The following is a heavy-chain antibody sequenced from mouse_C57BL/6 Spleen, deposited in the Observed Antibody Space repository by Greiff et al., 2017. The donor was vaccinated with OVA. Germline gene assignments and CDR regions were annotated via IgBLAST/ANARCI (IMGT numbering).Heavy chain of an antibody. Sequence: QVQLKQPGAELVKPGASVKLSCKASGYTFTSYWMQWVKQRPGQGLEWIGEIDPSDSYTNYNQKFKGKATLTVDTSSSTAYMQLSSLTSEDSAVYYCAKIATVVARRGSGAMDYWGQGTSVTVSS. CDR2: IDPSDSYT. D-gene: IGHD1-1*01. J-gene: IGHJ4*01. V-gene: IGHV1-50*01. CDR1: GYTFTSYW. CDR3: AKIATVVARRGSGAMDY.